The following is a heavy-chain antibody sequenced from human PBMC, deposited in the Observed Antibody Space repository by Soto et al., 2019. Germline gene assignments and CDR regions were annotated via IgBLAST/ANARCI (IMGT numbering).Heavy chain of an antibody. CDR3: VRGHVRGNDRHFDY. CDR2: IIGDGNEI. CDR1: GFTFSSHW. Sequence: EVQLAESGGGLVQPGGSLRLSCAASGFTFSSHWMHWVRQAPGKGLVWASRIIGDGNEITYADSVKGRFTISRDNAKNTVILQMNSLRAEDTAVYYCVRGHVRGNDRHFDYWGQGTLVTVSS. V-gene: IGHV3-74*01. D-gene: IGHD3-16*02. J-gene: IGHJ4*02.